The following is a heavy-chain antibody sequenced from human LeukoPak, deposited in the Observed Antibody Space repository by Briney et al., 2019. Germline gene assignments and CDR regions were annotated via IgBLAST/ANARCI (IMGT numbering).Heavy chain of an antibody. CDR3: AKKGYFGGGSYTFDL. CDR1: GGIFSNYV. V-gene: IGHV3-30*04. D-gene: IGHD2-15*01. Sequence: GMSLRLSCAVSGGIFSNYVMHWVRQAPGKGLEWVAVVSEDGTTKYYADSVKGRFTISRDNSKSSVYLAMDSLRAEDTALYFCAKKGYFGGGSYTFDLWGLGTMVTVSS. CDR2: VSEDGTTK. J-gene: IGHJ3*01.